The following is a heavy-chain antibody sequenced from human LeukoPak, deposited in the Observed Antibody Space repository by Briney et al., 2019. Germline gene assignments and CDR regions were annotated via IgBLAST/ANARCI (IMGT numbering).Heavy chain of an antibody. J-gene: IGHJ4*02. CDR3: AKDLERGYSFVAAFES. CDR1: GFTFGNAW. CDR2: IWYGGSNK. D-gene: IGHD5-18*01. V-gene: IGHV3-30*02. Sequence: GGSLRLSCAGSGFTFGNAWMNWVRQAPGKGLEWVAVIWYGGSNKYYADSVKGRFTISRDNSKNTVYLQMSSLRTEDTAVYYCAKDLERGYSFVAAFESWGQGTLVTVPS.